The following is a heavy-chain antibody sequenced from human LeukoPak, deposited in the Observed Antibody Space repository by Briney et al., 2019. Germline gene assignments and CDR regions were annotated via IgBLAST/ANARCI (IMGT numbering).Heavy chain of an antibody. J-gene: IGHJ6*02. CDR1: GGTFSSYA. V-gene: IGHV1-69*04. Sequence: GASVKVSCKASGGTFSSYAISWVRQAPGQGLEWMGRIIPILGIANYAQKFQGRVTITADKSTSTAYMELSSLRSEDTAVYYCANIVVVPAAITPEDVWGQGTTVTVSS. D-gene: IGHD2-2*01. CDR2: IIPILGIA. CDR3: ANIVVVPAAITPEDV.